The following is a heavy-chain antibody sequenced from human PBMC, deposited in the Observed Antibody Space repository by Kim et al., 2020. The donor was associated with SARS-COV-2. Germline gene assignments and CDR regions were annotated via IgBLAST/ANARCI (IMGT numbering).Heavy chain of an antibody. J-gene: IGHJ6*02. CDR2: ISSSSSYI. Sequence: GGSLRLSCAASGFTFSSYSMNWVRQAPGKGLEWVSSISSSSSYIYYADSVKGRFTISRDNAKNSLYLQMNSLRAEDTAVYYCARDRGRRNYDILTGKGGRGVTYYGMDVWGQGTTVTVSS. CDR1: GFTFSSYS. CDR3: ARDRGRRNYDILTGKGGRGVTYYGMDV. V-gene: IGHV3-21*01. D-gene: IGHD3-9*01.